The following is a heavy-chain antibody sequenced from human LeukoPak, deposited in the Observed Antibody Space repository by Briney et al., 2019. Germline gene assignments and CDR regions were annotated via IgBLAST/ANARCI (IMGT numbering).Heavy chain of an antibody. V-gene: IGHV4-39*07. CDR1: GGSLSHSLTSY. J-gene: IGHJ4*02. CDR3: ARLSTVTTSFDY. Sequence: SETLSLTCTVSGGSLSHSLTSYWGWIRQPPGKGLEWIGSMNYGRTSHYNPSLKSRVTMSVDTSKNQFSLKLSSVTAADTAVYYCARLSTVTTSFDYWGQGTLVTVSS. D-gene: IGHD4-17*01. CDR2: MNYGRTS.